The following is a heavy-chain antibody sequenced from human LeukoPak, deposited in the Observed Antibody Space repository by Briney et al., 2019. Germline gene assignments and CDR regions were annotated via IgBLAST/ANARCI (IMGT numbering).Heavy chain of an antibody. CDR2: IYYSGST. V-gene: IGHV4-59*01. D-gene: IGHD4-17*01. Sequence: SETLSLTCTVSGGSISSYYWSWIRRPPGKGLEWIGYIYYSGSTNYNPSLKSRVTISVDTSKNQFSLKLSSVTAADTAVYYCARAGDFYGDYGKDPFDYWGQGTLVTVSS. CDR3: ARAGDFYGDYGKDPFDY. J-gene: IGHJ4*02. CDR1: GGSISSYY.